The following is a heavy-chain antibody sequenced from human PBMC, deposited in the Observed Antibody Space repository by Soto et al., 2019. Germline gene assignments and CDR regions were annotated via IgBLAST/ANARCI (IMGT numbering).Heavy chain of an antibody. CDR3: ARDPVNCYGSWTYGMDV. CDR1: GLPLSRFA. J-gene: IGHJ6*02. V-gene: IGHV3-30-3*01. Sequence: QVQLVESGGGVVQPGRSLRLSCAASGLPLSRFAMHWVRQAPGKGLGWVAVIGYDGSNKDYADSVKGRFTISRDNSKNTLYLQMNSLRPEDTAVYYCARDPVNCYGSWTYGMDVWGQGTTVTVSS. CDR2: IGYDGSNK. D-gene: IGHD3-10*01.